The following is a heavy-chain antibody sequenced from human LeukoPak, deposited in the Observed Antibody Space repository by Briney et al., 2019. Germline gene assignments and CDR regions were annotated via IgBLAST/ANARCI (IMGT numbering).Heavy chain of an antibody. CDR3: ARLRGYSGPKDPFDL. Sequence: GESLKISCKGSEYTFTDYWIGWVRQMPGKGLEGMGIIYPADSDTRYGPSFQGQVTISADKFTTTIYLEWSSLKASDAAMYFCARLRGYSGPKDPFDLWGQGTLVTVSS. V-gene: IGHV5-51*01. CDR1: EYTFTDYW. D-gene: IGHD3-10*01. J-gene: IGHJ3*01. CDR2: IYPADSDT.